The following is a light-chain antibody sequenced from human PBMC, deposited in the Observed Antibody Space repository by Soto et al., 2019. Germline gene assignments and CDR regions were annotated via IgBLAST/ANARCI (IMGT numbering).Light chain of an antibody. Sequence: DIQMTQSPSTLSASVGDRVTITCRASQSISTWLAWYQQKPGKAPNLLIYKASTLESGVPSRFSVSGSGTEFTRTISSLQPDDFATYYCQQYNSYSPFTFGQGTKLEIK. CDR2: KAS. CDR1: QSISTW. J-gene: IGKJ2*01. CDR3: QQYNSYSPFT. V-gene: IGKV1-5*03.